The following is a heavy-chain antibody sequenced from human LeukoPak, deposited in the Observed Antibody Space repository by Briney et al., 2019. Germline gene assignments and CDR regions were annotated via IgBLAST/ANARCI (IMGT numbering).Heavy chain of an antibody. CDR2: ISGSGGRT. CDR1: GFTFSSYA. V-gene: IGHV3-23*01. D-gene: IGHD2-2*01. CDR3: AKDSSTTNYYYGLDV. Sequence: PGGSLRLSCAASGFTFSSYAMSWVRQAPGKGLEWVSTISGSGGRTYYADSVKGRFTIPRDNSRNTLYLQMNSLRAEDTAVYYCAKDSSTTNYYYGLDVWGQGTTVTVSS. J-gene: IGHJ6*02.